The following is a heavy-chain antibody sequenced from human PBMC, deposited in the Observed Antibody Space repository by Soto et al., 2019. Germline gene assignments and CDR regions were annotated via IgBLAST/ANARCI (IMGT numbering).Heavy chain of an antibody. Sequence: QVDLVQSGAEVKEPGASVRISCEASGYTFTSYGIHWVRQAPGQRLEWMGWINTGSSNTRYSPEFQARVTITRDTSASTAYMELNSLRSEDTAVYDCARAMPTAGYIYFYQWGNGTLVTVSS. V-gene: IGHV1-3*04. J-gene: IGHJ4*01. D-gene: IGHD3-9*01. CDR2: INTGSSNT. CDR3: ARAMPTAGYIYFYQ. CDR1: GYTFTSYG.